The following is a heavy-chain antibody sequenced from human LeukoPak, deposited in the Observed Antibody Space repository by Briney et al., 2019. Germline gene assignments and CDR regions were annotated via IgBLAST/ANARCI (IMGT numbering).Heavy chain of an antibody. CDR3: ARGRGIAVAGLVDY. CDR2: INHSGST. J-gene: IGHJ4*02. Sequence: SETLSLTCAVYGGSFSGYYWGWIRQPPGKGLEWIGEINHSGSTNYNPSLKSRVTISVDTSKNQFSLKLSSVTAADTAVYYCARGRGIAVAGLVDYWGQGTLVTVSS. V-gene: IGHV4-34*01. D-gene: IGHD6-19*01. CDR1: GGSFSGYY.